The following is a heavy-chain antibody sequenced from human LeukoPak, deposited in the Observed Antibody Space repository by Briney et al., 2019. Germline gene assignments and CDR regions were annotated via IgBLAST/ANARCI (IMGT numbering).Heavy chain of an antibody. CDR1: GFTFSSYA. J-gene: IGHJ6*02. Sequence: SGGSLRLSCAASGFTFSSYAMSWVRQAPGKGPEWVSAISGSGGSAYYADSVKGRFTISRDNSKNTLYLQMNSLRAEDTAVYYCAKEVYYDFWSGYYMGYYYYYGMDVWGQGTTVTVSS. D-gene: IGHD3-3*01. V-gene: IGHV3-23*01. CDR2: ISGSGGSA. CDR3: AKEVYYDFWSGYYMGYYYYYGMDV.